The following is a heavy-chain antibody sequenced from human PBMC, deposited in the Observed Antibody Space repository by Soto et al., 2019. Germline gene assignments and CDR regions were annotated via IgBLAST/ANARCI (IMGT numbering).Heavy chain of an antibody. J-gene: IGHJ4*02. D-gene: IGHD3-9*01. CDR2: IYYSGST. CDR3: ARKEIFATRGAFDY. Sequence: QVQLQESGPGLVKPSQTLSLTCTVSGGSISSGDYYWSWIRQPPGKGLEWIGYIYYSGSTYYNPSLKSRVTISVDTSKNQFSLKLSSVTAADTAVYYCARKEIFATRGAFDYWAREPWSPSPQ. CDR1: GGSISSGDYY. V-gene: IGHV4-30-4*01.